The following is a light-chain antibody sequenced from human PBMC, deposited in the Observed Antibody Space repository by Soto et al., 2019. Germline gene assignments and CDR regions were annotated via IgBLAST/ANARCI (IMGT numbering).Light chain of an antibody. CDR1: QIIGGD. Sequence: TQSPVTLSVSPGERATLSCRASQIIGGDLAWYQQKPGQAPGLLMYGASTRATGFPARFSGSGSGTEFILTVSSPQSEDSAIYYCQQYNSWPPITFGQGTRLEVK. V-gene: IGKV3-15*01. CDR3: QQYNSWPPIT. J-gene: IGKJ5*01. CDR2: GAS.